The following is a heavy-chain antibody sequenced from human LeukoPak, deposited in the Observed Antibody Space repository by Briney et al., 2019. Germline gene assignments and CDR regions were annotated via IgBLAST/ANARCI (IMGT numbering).Heavy chain of an antibody. CDR3: ARDQYYDSSGYYY. V-gene: IGHV3-21*01. Sequence: GGSLRLSCAASGFTFSSYSMNWVRQAPGNGLEWVSSISSSSSYIYYADSVKGRFTISRDNAKNSLYLQMNSLRAEDTAVYYCARDQYYDSSGYYYWGQGTLVTVSS. J-gene: IGHJ4*02. CDR2: ISSSSSYI. CDR1: GFTFSSYS. D-gene: IGHD3-22*01.